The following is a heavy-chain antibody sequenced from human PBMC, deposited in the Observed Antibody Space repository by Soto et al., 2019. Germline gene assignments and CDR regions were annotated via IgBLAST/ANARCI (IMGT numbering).Heavy chain of an antibody. CDR2: IHSGGNT. D-gene: IGHD3-3*01. CDR3: AREVRVRGFAFDI. Sequence: PGGSLRLSCAVSGFTVSSNYMNWVRQAPGKGLEWVSFIHSGGNTYYADSVKGRFTISRDNSKNMLYLQMNSLRVEDTAVYYCAREVRVRGFAFDIWGQGTMVTVSS. J-gene: IGHJ3*02. V-gene: IGHV3-66*01. CDR1: GFTVSSNY.